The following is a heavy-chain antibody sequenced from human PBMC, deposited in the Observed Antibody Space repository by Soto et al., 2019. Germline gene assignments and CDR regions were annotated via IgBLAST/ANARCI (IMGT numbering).Heavy chain of an antibody. CDR2: TYYRSKWYN. V-gene: IGHV6-1*01. CDR3: ARDSERGYSGYDVFYYYYYGMDV. J-gene: IGHJ6*02. D-gene: IGHD5-12*01. Sequence: SQTLSLTCAISGDSVSSNSAAWNWIRQSPSRGLEWLGRTYYRSKWYNDYAVSVKSRITINPDTSKNQFSLQLNSVTPEDTAVYYCARDSERGYSGYDVFYYYYYGMDVWGQGTTVTVSS. CDR1: GDSVSSNSAA.